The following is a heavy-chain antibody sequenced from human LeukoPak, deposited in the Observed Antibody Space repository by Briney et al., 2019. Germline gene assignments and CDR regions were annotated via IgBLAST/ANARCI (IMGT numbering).Heavy chain of an antibody. Sequence: GGSLSLSCAVSGFIFSRYAMSGVRQAPRKGLEWVSGISVSGGSTYYADSVQGRFTISRDNSKNTLYLQMSSLRAEHTAVYYCAKYDSYRFSADAFDLWGQGTLVTVSS. D-gene: IGHD2-21*02. CDR1: GFIFSRYA. CDR2: ISVSGGST. J-gene: IGHJ3*01. V-gene: IGHV3-23*01. CDR3: AKYDSYRFSADAFDL.